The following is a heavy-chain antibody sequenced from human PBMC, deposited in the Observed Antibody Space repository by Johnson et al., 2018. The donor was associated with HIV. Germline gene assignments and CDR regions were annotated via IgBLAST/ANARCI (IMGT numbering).Heavy chain of an antibody. J-gene: IGHJ3*02. V-gene: IGHV3-66*03. D-gene: IGHD3-3*01. CDR3: AKRGRTYYDFWSGYSGDAVDI. Sequence: VQLVESGGCLIQPGGSLRLSCAASGFTVSSHYMSWVRQAPGKGLEWVSVIYSGGSTYYADSVKGRFTISSDNSKNTLYLQMNSLRDEDTGVYYCAKRGRTYYDFWSGYSGDAVDIWGQGTLVTVSS. CDR1: GFTVSSHY. CDR2: IYSGGST.